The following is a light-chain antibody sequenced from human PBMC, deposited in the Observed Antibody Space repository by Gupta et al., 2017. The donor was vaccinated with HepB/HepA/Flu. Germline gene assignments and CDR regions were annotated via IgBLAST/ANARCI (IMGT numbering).Light chain of an antibody. J-gene: IGKJ4*01. CDR3: QQYDNLPRLT. CDR2: DAS. CDR1: QDISNY. Sequence: DIQMTLSPSSLSASVGDRVTITCQASQDISNYLNWYQQKPGKAPKLLIYDASNLETGVPSRFSGSGSGTDFTFTISSLQPEDIATYYCQQYDNLPRLTFGGGTKVEIK. V-gene: IGKV1-33*01.